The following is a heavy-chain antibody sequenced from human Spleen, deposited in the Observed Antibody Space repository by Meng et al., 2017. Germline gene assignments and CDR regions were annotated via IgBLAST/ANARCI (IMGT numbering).Heavy chain of an antibody. Sequence: ASVKVFCKASGYAFTGYYMHWVRQAPGQGLEWMGWINTNSGKTNYAQKVQGRVTMTRNTSSTTANMELSNLTADDTAVYYCARDRTAAARGGNWFDPWGQGTLVTVSS. V-gene: IGHV1-2*02. J-gene: IGHJ5*01. CDR3: ARDRTAAARGGNWFDP. CDR1: GYAFTGYY. D-gene: IGHD6-25*01. CDR2: INTNSGKT.